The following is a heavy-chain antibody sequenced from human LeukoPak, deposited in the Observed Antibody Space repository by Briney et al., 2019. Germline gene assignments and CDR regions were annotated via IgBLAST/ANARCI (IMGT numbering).Heavy chain of an antibody. Sequence: ASVKVSCKASGGNFIIHAISWVRQAPGQGLEWMGGIIPIFGTANYAQKFQGRVTITADESTSTAYMELSSLRSEDTAVYYCAQGGRGTTGTTAFGWFDPWGQGTLVTVSS. CDR2: IIPIFGTA. CDR1: GGNFIIHA. J-gene: IGHJ5*02. CDR3: AQGGRGTTGTTAFGWFDP. V-gene: IGHV1-69*13. D-gene: IGHD1-1*01.